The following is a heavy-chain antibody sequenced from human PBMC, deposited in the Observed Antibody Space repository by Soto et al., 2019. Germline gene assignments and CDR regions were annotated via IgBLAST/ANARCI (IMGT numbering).Heavy chain of an antibody. CDR1: GFSLSTSGMR. CDR3: ARIRSGSLDY. D-gene: IGHD1-26*01. Sequence: GSGPTLVNPTQTLTLTCTFSGFSLSTSGMRVSWIRQPPGKALEWLARIDWDDDKFYSTSLKTRLTISKDTSKNQVVLTMTNMDPVDTATCYCARIRSGSLDYWGQGTLVTVSS. V-gene: IGHV2-70*04. J-gene: IGHJ4*02. CDR2: IDWDDDK.